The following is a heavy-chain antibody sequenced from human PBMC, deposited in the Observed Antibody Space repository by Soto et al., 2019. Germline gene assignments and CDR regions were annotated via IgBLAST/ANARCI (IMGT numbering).Heavy chain of an antibody. D-gene: IGHD6-19*01. CDR2: ISYDGSNR. CDR1: GLTLSNYA. CDR3: ARVTQAVAADY. V-gene: IGHV3-30-3*01. Sequence: QVQVVESGGGVVQPGRSLRLSCAASGLTLSNYAMHWVRQAPGKGLEWVAVISYDGSNRYYADSVKGRFTISRDNSKNTLYLQMNSLRAEDTAVYYCARVTQAVAADYWGQGTLAPVSS. J-gene: IGHJ4*02.